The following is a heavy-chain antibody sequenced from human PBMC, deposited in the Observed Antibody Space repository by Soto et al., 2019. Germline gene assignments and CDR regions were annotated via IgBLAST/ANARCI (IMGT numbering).Heavy chain of an antibody. J-gene: IGHJ6*02. V-gene: IGHV3-23*01. D-gene: IGHD2-15*01. CDR1: GFTFSSYA. Sequence: PGGSLRLSCAASGFTFSSYAMSWVRQAPGKGLEWVSAISGSGGSTYYADSVKGRFTISRDNSKNTLYLQMNSLRAEDTAVYYCANPPAAVVEGYYYYGMDVWGQGTTVTVSS. CDR2: ISGSGGST. CDR3: ANPPAAVVEGYYYYGMDV.